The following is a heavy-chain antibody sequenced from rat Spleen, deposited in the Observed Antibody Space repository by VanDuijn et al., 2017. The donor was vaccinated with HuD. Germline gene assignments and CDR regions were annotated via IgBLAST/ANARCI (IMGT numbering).Heavy chain of an antibody. CDR1: GFTFKNYW. D-gene: IGHD1-9*01. CDR3: TRGVYYGYNAFVY. Sequence: EVELVESGGGLVQPGRSLKISCVASGFTFKNYWMTWIRQAPGKGLEWIASISNTGGTTNYPDSVKGRFTISRDNAKTTLYLQMNSLRSEDTATYYCTRGVYYGYNAFVYWGQGVMVTVSS. CDR2: ISNTGGTT. J-gene: IGHJ2*01. V-gene: IGHV5-31*01.